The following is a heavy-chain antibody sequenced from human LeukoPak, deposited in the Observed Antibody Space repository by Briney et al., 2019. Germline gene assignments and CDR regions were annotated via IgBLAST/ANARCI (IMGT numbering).Heavy chain of an antibody. D-gene: IGHD6-13*01. CDR3: ARVPTAAAGTGWFDP. V-gene: IGHV3-30-3*01. CDR1: GFTFSSYA. Sequence: GGSLRLSCAASGFTFSSYAMHWVRQAPGKGLEWVAVISYDGSNKYYADSVKGRFTISRDNSKNTLYLQMNSLRAEDMAVYYCARVPTAAAGTGWFDPWGQGTLVTVSS. CDR2: ISYDGSNK. J-gene: IGHJ5*02.